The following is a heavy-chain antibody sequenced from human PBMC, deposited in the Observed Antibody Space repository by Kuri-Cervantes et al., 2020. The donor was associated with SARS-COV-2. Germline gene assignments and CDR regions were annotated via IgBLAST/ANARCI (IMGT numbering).Heavy chain of an antibody. Sequence: ESLKISCTVSGYSISSGYYWGWIRQPPGKGLEWIGSIYYSGSTYYNPSLKSRVTISVDTSKNQFSLKLSSVTAADTAVYYCARVSAGYDFWSGYHNWFDPWGQGTLVTVSS. CDR3: ARVSAGYDFWSGYHNWFDP. CDR1: GYSISSGYY. CDR2: IYYSGST. V-gene: IGHV4-38-2*02. D-gene: IGHD3-3*01. J-gene: IGHJ5*02.